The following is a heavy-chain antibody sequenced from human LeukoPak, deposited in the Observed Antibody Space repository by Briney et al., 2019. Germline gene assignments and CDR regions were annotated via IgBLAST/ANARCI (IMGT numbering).Heavy chain of an antibody. CDR1: GFTFSSYS. D-gene: IGHD6-13*01. CDR3: AKGSAGGRPYYFDY. J-gene: IGHJ4*02. V-gene: IGHV3-23*05. Sequence: GGSLRLSCAASGFTFSSYSMNWVRQAPGKGLEWVSAIDSSGSYTWYDDSVKGRFTISRDNSKNTLYLQMNSLRAEDTAVYYCAKGSAGGRPYYFDYWGQGTLVPVSS. CDR2: IDSSGSYT.